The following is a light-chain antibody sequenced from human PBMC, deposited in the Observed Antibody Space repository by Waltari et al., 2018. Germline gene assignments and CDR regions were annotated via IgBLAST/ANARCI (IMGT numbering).Light chain of an antibody. CDR2: KAS. CDR1: QSIKIW. J-gene: IGKJ1*01. V-gene: IGKV1-5*03. CDR3: QQYDTYPWT. Sequence: DIQMTQSPSTLSASVEDRVTITCRASQSIKIWLTWYQQKPGKAPNLLIYKASTLQSGVPSRFSGSGSGTEFALTINSLQPDDFATYYCQQYDTYPWTFGQGTKVEIK.